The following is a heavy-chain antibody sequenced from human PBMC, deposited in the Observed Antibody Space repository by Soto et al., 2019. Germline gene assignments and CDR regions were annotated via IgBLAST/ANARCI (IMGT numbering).Heavy chain of an antibody. J-gene: IGHJ4*02. CDR1: GFTFSDYY. CDR2: ISSSSSYT. V-gene: IGHV3-11*06. Sequence: QVQLVESGGGLVKPGGSLRLSCAASGFTFSDYYMSWIRQAPGKGLEWVSYISSSSSYTNYADSVKGRFTISRDNAKNSLFLQMNCLRAEDTAVYYCARTMYYYDSSGQPYFDYWGQGTLVTVSS. D-gene: IGHD3-22*01. CDR3: ARTMYYYDSSGQPYFDY.